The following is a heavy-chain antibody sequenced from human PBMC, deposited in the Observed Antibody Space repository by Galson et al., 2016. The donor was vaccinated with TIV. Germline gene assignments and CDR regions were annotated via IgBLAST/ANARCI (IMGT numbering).Heavy chain of an antibody. D-gene: IGHD6-25*01. CDR1: GYRFSNYW. CDR3: ARERDSGYAYYFDF. Sequence: QSGAEVKEPGESLKISCKGSGYRFSNYWIAWVLQMPGKGLEWMGVIYPVDSDTRYSPSFQGQVTISADKSISTAYLQWNSLKASDSAIYYCARERDSGYAYYFDFWGQGTLVTVSS. V-gene: IGHV5-51*03. J-gene: IGHJ4*02. CDR2: IYPVDSDT.